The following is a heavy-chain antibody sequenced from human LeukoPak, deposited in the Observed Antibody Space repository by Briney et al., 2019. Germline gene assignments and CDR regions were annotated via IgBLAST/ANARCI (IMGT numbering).Heavy chain of an antibody. Sequence: GESLKISCKASGYNFTTYWIGWVRQMPGKGLEWIGIIYPGDSDTRYSPSFQGQVTISADKSITTAYLQWSSLKASDTAKYYCVRHAPSEWPIFDYWGQGTLVTVSS. CDR2: IYPGDSDT. CDR3: VRHAPSEWPIFDY. CDR1: GYNFTTYW. D-gene: IGHD3-3*01. V-gene: IGHV5-51*01. J-gene: IGHJ4*02.